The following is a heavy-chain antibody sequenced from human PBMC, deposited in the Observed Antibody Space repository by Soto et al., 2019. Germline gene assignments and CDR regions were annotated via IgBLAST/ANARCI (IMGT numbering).Heavy chain of an antibody. D-gene: IGHD2-15*01. Sequence: GASVKVSCEACGYSFTSYYMHWVRQAPRQGLEWMGIINPSGGSTSYAQKFQGRVTMTRDTSTSTVYMELSSLRSEDTAVYYCAVEKLGYCSGGSCYSFDYWGQGTLVTVSS. CDR1: GYSFTSYY. CDR2: INPSGGST. CDR3: AVEKLGYCSGGSCYSFDY. J-gene: IGHJ4*02. V-gene: IGHV1-46*03.